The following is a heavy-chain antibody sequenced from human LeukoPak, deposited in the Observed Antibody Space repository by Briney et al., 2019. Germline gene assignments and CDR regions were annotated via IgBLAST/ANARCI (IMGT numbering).Heavy chain of an antibody. Sequence: SQTLSLTCTVSGGSISSGGYYWSWIRQHPGKGLEWIGYIYYSGSTYYNPFLKSRVTISVDTSKNQFSLKLSSVTAADTAVYYCARRAKLYDYGNLEWGQGTLVTVSS. D-gene: IGHD4-11*01. V-gene: IGHV4-31*03. CDR3: ARRAKLYDYGNLE. J-gene: IGHJ4*02. CDR1: GGSISSGGYY. CDR2: IYYSGST.